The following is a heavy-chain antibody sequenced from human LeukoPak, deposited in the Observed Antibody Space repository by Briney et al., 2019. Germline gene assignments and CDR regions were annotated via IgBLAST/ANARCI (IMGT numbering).Heavy chain of an antibody. CDR2: INVYNGNT. D-gene: IGHD3-22*01. J-gene: IGHJ3*02. CDR3: ARNFYDSSGYDPFDI. Sequence: ASVKVSCKASGYTFSSYGISWVRQAPGRGLEWMGRINVYNGNTNYAQKLQGRVTMTTDTSTSTAYMELRSLRSDDTAVYYCARNFYDSSGYDPFDIWGQGTMVTVSS. CDR1: GYTFSSYG. V-gene: IGHV1-18*01.